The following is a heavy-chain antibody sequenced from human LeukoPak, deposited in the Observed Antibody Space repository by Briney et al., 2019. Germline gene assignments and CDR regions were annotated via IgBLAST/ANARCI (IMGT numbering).Heavy chain of an antibody. V-gene: IGHV3-7*01. D-gene: IGHD6-13*01. CDR3: ARDTIAAGD. CDR1: GFTFSDYR. Sequence: GGSLRLSCAVSGFTFSDYRMSWVRQPPGNGLERVANIKEDGSEKYYVDSAKGRFAISTDNAKSSLYLQMNSLRVEDTAVYYCARDTIAAGDWGQGTLVTVSS. CDR2: IKEDGSEK. J-gene: IGHJ4*02.